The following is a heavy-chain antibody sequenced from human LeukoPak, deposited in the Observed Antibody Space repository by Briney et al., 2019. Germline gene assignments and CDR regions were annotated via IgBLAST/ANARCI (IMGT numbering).Heavy chain of an antibody. Sequence: GGSLRLSCAASGFTFSSYATSWVRQAPGKGLEWVSAISGSGGSTYYADSVKGRFTISRDNSKNTLHLQMNSLRAEDTAVYYCAKSHSYVNFDYWGQGTLVTVSS. CDR2: ISGSGGST. CDR3: AKSHSYVNFDY. D-gene: IGHD1-26*01. CDR1: GFTFSSYA. J-gene: IGHJ4*02. V-gene: IGHV3-23*01.